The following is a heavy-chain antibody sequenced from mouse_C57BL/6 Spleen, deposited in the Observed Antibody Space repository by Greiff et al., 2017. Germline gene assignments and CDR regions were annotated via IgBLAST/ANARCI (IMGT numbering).Heavy chain of an antibody. CDR1: GYTFTSYW. J-gene: IGHJ3*01. CDR3: ARGSSGPAWFAY. Sequence: VQLQQPGAELVKPGASVKMSCKASGYTFTSYWITWVKQRPGQGLEWIGDIYPGSGSPNYNEKFKSKATLTVDTSSSTAYMQLSSLTSEDSAVDYCARGSSGPAWFAYWGQGTLVTVAA. CDR2: IYPGSGSP. D-gene: IGHD3-2*02. V-gene: IGHV1-55*01.